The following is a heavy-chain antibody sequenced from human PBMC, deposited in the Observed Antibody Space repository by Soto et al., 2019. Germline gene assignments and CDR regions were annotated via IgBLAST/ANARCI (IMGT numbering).Heavy chain of an antibody. V-gene: IGHV3-21*01. D-gene: IGHD2-2*01. CDR1: GFAFNNYG. Sequence: GSLRLSCTVSGFAFNNYGINWVRQAPGQGLEWVSSISKSDYTYYSDSVKGRFTISRDNAKNSVSLQMNTLRVEDTAVYYCAREDSIIIPAVSDFWGQGTLVTVSS. CDR3: AREDSIIIPAVSDF. J-gene: IGHJ4*02. CDR2: ISKSDYT.